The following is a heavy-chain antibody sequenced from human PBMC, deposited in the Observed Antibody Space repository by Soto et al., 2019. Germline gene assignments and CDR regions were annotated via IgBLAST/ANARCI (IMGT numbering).Heavy chain of an antibody. D-gene: IGHD1-26*01. CDR2: ISSNGGST. V-gene: IGHV3-64D*08. CDR1: GFTFSSYA. CDR3: VKGNSGSYLDAFDI. J-gene: IGHJ3*02. Sequence: GGSLRLSCSASGFTFSSYAMHWVRQAPGKGLEYVSPISSNGGSTYYADSVKGRFTISRDNSKNTLYLQMSSLRAEDTAVYYCVKGNSGSYLDAFDIWGQGTMVTVSS.